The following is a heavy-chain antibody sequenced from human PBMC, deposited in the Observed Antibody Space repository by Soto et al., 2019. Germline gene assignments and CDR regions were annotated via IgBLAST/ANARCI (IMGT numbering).Heavy chain of an antibody. CDR2: ISSSSSYI. CDR3: AREVGLRQQPPRGAFDI. Sequence: GGSLRLSCAASGFTFSSYSMNWVRQAPGKGLEWVSSISSSSSYIYYADSVKGRFTISRDNAKNSLYLQMNSLRAEDTAVYYCAREVGLRQQPPRGAFDIWGQGTMVTVSS. V-gene: IGHV3-21*01. D-gene: IGHD6-13*01. CDR1: GFTFSSYS. J-gene: IGHJ3*02.